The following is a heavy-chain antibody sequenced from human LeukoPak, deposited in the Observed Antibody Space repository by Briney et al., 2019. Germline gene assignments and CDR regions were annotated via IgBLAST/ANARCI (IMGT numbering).Heavy chain of an antibody. Sequence: PSETLSLTCAVYGGSFSGYYWSWIRQPPGKGLEWIGEINHSGSTNYNPSLKSRVTISVDTPKNQFSLKLSSVTAADTAVYYCARVRGSSTILYYFDYWGQGTLVTVSS. V-gene: IGHV4-34*01. J-gene: IGHJ4*02. D-gene: IGHD2-2*01. CDR1: GGSFSGYY. CDR3: ARVRGSSTILYYFDY. CDR2: INHSGST.